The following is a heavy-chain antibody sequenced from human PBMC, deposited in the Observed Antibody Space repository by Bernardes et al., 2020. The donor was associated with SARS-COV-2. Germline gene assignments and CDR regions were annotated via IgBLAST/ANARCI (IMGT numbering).Heavy chain of an antibody. Sequence: ASVKVSCKASGDTFTTHGISWVRQAPGHGPAWVGWISPYNGNTNHAPKFQGRVTMTTDTSASTVYIELRSLRSDDTAVYYCARGPASPRNFDWSLDSYGMDVWGQGTTVTVAS. V-gene: IGHV1-18*01. CDR3: ARGPASPRNFDWSLDSYGMDV. CDR2: ISPYNGNT. D-gene: IGHD3-9*01. J-gene: IGHJ6*02. CDR1: GDTFTTHG.